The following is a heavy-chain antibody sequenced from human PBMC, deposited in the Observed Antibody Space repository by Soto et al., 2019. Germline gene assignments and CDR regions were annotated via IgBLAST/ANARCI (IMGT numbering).Heavy chain of an antibody. D-gene: IGHD3-10*01. CDR1: GGTFSSYA. V-gene: IGHV1-69*06. J-gene: IGHJ6*02. Sequence: GASVKVSCKASGGTFSSYAISWVRQAPGQGLEWMGGIIPIFGTANYAQKFQGRVTITADKSTSTAYMELSSLRSEDTAVYYCERDWFAESLVPYYYYGMDVWGQGTTVTVSS. CDR3: ERDWFAESLVPYYYYGMDV. CDR2: IIPIFGTA.